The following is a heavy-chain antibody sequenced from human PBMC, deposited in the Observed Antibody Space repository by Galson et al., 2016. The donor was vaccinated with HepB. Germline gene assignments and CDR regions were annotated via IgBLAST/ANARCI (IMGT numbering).Heavy chain of an antibody. J-gene: IGHJ6*02. D-gene: IGHD2-8*01. CDR2: ISGNAGST. CDR3: AKPLSNDILRGSGLHV. CDR1: GFTFSTYA. V-gene: IGHV3-23*01. Sequence: LRLSCAASGFTFSTYAMSWVRQAPGKGLEWVSGISGNAGSTNYVDSVKGRFTISRDNSKNMLYLHMSSLSPEDTAVYFCAKPLSNDILRGSGLHVWGRGTTVTVSS.